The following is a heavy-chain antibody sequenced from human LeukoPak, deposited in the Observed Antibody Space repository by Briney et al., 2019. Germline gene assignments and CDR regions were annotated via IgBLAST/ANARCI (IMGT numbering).Heavy chain of an antibody. CDR2: ISGSDTRT. Sequence: PGGSLRLSCAASGFTVSIYAMSWVRQAPGKGLEWVSTISGSDTRTFYIDSVKGRFTSSRDNSKNTLYLQMDSLRAEDTAVYYCATPQIMITFGGVIAPFDYWGQGTLVTVSS. CDR1: GFTVSIYA. J-gene: IGHJ4*02. V-gene: IGHV3-23*01. CDR3: ATPQIMITFGGVIAPFDY. D-gene: IGHD3-16*02.